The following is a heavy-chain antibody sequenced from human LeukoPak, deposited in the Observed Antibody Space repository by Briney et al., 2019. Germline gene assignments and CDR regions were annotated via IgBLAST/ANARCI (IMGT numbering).Heavy chain of an antibody. Sequence: SETLSLTCAVYGGSFSGYYWSWIRQPPGKGLEWIGEINHSGSTNYNPSLKSRVTISVDTSKNQSSLKLSSVTAADTAVYYCARGHPSYDSSGYYLYYYYYYMDVWGKGTTVTVSS. CDR2: INHSGST. J-gene: IGHJ6*03. V-gene: IGHV4-34*01. CDR3: ARGHPSYDSSGYYLYYYYYYMDV. CDR1: GGSFSGYY. D-gene: IGHD3-22*01.